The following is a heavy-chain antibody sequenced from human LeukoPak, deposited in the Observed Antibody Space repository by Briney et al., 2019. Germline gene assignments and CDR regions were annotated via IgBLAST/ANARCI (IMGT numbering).Heavy chain of an antibody. CDR1: GYSFTTYW. Sequence: KRGESLKISCKGSGYSFTTYWIGWVRQLPGKGLEWMGIIYPGDSDTRYSPSFQGQVTISVDKSISTAYLQRSSLKASDTAMYYCARHSEAAAGIIPDYWGQGTLVTVSS. J-gene: IGHJ4*02. D-gene: IGHD6-13*01. V-gene: IGHV5-51*01. CDR2: IYPGDSDT. CDR3: ARHSEAAAGIIPDY.